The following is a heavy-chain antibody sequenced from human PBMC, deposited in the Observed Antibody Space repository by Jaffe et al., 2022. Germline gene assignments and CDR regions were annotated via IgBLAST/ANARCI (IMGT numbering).Heavy chain of an antibody. CDR2: INHSGST. CDR3: ARGGVYYDILTGYPLGYMDV. D-gene: IGHD3-9*01. J-gene: IGHJ6*03. Sequence: QVQLQQWGAGLLKPSETLSLTCAVYGGSFSGYYWSWIRQPPGKGLEWIGEINHSGSTNYNPSLKSRVTISVDTSKNQFSLKLSSVTAADTAVYYCARGGVYYDILTGYPLGYMDVWGKGTTVTVSS. CDR1: GGSFSGYY. V-gene: IGHV4-34*01.